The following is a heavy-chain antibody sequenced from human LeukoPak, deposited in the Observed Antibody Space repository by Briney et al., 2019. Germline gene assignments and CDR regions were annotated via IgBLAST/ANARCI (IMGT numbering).Heavy chain of an antibody. D-gene: IGHD6-13*01. V-gene: IGHV3-9*01. J-gene: IGHJ3*02. Sequence: SLRLSCAASGFTFSSYAMSWVRQAPGKGLEWVSGISWNSGSIGYADSVKGRFTISRDNAKNSLYLQMNSLRAEDTALYYCAKDPAAGLRSDAFDIWGQGTMVTVSS. CDR2: ISWNSGSI. CDR1: GFTFSSYA. CDR3: AKDPAAGLRSDAFDI.